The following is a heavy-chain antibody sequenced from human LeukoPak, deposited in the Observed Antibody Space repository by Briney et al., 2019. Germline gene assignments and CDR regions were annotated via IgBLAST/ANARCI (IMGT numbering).Heavy chain of an antibody. V-gene: IGHV1-18*04. CDR3: ARVRGRSNWFDP. J-gene: IGHJ5*02. Sequence: ASVKVSCEASGYTFISYGISWVRQAPGQGLEWMGWISAYKGNTKYAQKFQGRVTMTTDTSTSTAYMELRSLRSDDTAVYYCARVRGRSNWFDPWGQGTLVTVSS. D-gene: IGHD3-16*01. CDR2: ISAYKGNT. CDR1: GYTFISYG.